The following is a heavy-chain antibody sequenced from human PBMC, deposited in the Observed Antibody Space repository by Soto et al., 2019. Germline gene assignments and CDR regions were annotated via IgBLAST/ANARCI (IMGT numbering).Heavy chain of an antibody. CDR1: GGSISSYY. J-gene: IGHJ3*02. CDR3: ARGNKLRLGIGSYAFDS. Sequence: QVQLQESGPGLVKPSEPLSLTCTVSGGSISSYYWSWIRQPPGKGLEWIGYIYYSGSTNYNPSLTSRVTISVDTSKNQFSLKLSSVTAADTDVYYCARGNKLRLGIGSYAFDSWGHGSMVTVSS. CDR2: IYYSGST. V-gene: IGHV4-59*01. D-gene: IGHD6-13*01.